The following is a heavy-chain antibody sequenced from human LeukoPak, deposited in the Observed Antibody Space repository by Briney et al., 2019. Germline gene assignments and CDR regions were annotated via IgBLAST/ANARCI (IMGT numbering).Heavy chain of an antibody. J-gene: IGHJ4*02. CDR1: GGSFSSYY. V-gene: IGHV4-34*01. Sequence: PSETLSLTCAVYGGSFSSYYWSWIRQPPGKGLEWIGEINHSGSTNYNPSLKSRVTISVDTSKNQFSLKLSSVTAADTAVYYCARGPYYDSSGYYLNYWGQGTLVTVSS. CDR2: INHSGST. D-gene: IGHD3-22*01. CDR3: ARGPYYDSSGYYLNY.